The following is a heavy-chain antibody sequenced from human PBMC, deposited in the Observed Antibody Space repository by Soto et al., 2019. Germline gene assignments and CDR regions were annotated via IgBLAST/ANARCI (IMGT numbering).Heavy chain of an antibody. CDR2: VYYSGST. CDR1: GGSISSGDYY. D-gene: IGHD3-3*01. V-gene: IGHV4-30-4*08. CDR3: ARTFTIFGVYYGMDV. Sequence: PSETLSLTCTVSGGSISSGDYYWSWIRQPPGKGLEWIGYVYYSGSTSYNPSLRSPIPISVDTSKNQFSLKLSSVTAADTAVYYCARTFTIFGVYYGMDVWGQGTTVTVSS. J-gene: IGHJ6*02.